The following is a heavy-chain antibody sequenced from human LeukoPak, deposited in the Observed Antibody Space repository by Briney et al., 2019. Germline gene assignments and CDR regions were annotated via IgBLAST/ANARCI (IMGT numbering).Heavy chain of an antibody. J-gene: IGHJ3*02. CDR3: ARIQGSYYYGSGSTPDAFDI. CDR2: IKQDGSEK. CDR1: GFTFSSYW. D-gene: IGHD3-10*01. Sequence: GGSLRLSCAASGFTFSSYWMSWVRQAPGKGLEWVANIKQDGSEKYYVDSVKGRFTISRDNAKNSLYLQMNSLRAEDTAVYYCARIQGSYYYGSGSTPDAFDIWGQGTMVTVSS. V-gene: IGHV3-7*01.